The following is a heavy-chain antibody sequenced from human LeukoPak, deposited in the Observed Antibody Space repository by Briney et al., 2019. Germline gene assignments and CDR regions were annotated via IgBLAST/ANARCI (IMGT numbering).Heavy chain of an antibody. CDR3: AGSITMIVVDYYYYGLDV. CDR1: GFTFSDYY. V-gene: IGHV3-11*01. CDR2: ISSSGSTI. J-gene: IGHJ6*02. Sequence: GGSLRLSCAASGFTFSDYYMTWIRQAPGKGLEWVSYISSSGSTIYYADSVKGRFTVSRDNAKNSLYLQMSSLRAEDTAVYYCAGSITMIVVDYYYYGLDVWGQGTTVAVSS. D-gene: IGHD3-22*01.